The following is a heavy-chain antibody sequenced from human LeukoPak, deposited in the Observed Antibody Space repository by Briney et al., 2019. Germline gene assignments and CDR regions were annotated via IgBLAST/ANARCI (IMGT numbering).Heavy chain of an antibody. D-gene: IGHD5-18*01. Sequence: GASVKVSCKASGYTFTGYYMHWVRQAPGQGLEWMGWINPNSGGTNYAQEFQGRVTMTRDTSISTAYMELSRLRSDDTAVYYCARVFGYSYGYWGQGTLVTVSS. CDR1: GYTFTGYY. CDR2: INPNSGGT. J-gene: IGHJ4*02. V-gene: IGHV1-2*02. CDR3: ARVFGYSYGY.